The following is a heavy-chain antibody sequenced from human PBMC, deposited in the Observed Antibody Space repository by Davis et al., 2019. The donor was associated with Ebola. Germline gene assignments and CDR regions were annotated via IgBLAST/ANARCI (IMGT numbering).Heavy chain of an antibody. V-gene: IGHV3-15*01. CDR1: GFTFSNYY. CDR2: IKGKNEGGTI. J-gene: IGHJ4*02. Sequence: GGSLRLSCAASGFTFSNYYMSWVRQAPGKGLEWVGRIKGKNEGGTIDYAAPVKGRFTISRDDSKNTLYLQMNSLEPEDTAVYYCATSPGVAATIAGHWGQGTLVTVSS. CDR3: ATSPGVAATIAGH. D-gene: IGHD5-12*01.